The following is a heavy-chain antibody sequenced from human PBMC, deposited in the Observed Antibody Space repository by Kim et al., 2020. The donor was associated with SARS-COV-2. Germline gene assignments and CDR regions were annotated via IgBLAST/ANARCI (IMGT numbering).Heavy chain of an antibody. CDR3: ARDIVSTGVFDY. D-gene: IGHD5-12*01. V-gene: IGHV1-18*01. CDR1: GYRFSSYG. Sequence: ASVKVSCKASGYRFSSYGINWVRQAPGQGLEWMGWISTYTGDTNYAQKFQGRVSMTTETSTSTAYMELRSLRSDDTDVYYCARDIVSTGVFDYWGQGTRVTVS. CDR2: ISTYTGDT. J-gene: IGHJ4*02.